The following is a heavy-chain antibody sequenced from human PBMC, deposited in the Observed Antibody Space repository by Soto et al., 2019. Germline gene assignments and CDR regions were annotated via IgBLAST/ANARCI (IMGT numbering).Heavy chain of an antibody. D-gene: IGHD2-21*01. CDR3: ASQIDIYYYMDV. J-gene: IGHJ6*03. V-gene: IGHV4-39*01. Sequence: PSETLALTCNVSGFSISSSRDYWCWILQPPGKGLEWIGIVHSSGPTYYNPSLQSRVTISADTSTNQISLRLRSGTAADTAIYYCASQIDIYYYMDVWGKGTTVTVSS. CDR2: VHSSGPT. CDR1: GFSISSSRDY.